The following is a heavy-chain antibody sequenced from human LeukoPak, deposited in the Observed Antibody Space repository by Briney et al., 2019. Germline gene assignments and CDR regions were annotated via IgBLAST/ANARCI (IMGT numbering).Heavy chain of an antibody. V-gene: IGHV4-61*02. D-gene: IGHD3-3*01. J-gene: IGHJ6*03. Sequence: SQTLSLTCTVSGGSISSGSYYWSWIRQPAGKGLEWIGRIYTSGSTNYNPSLKSRVTISVGTSKNQFSLKLSSVTAADTAVYYCARERAYYDFWSGYYSPYYYYYMDVWGKGTTVTVSS. CDR2: IYTSGST. CDR1: GGSISSGSYY. CDR3: ARERAYYDFWSGYYSPYYYYYMDV.